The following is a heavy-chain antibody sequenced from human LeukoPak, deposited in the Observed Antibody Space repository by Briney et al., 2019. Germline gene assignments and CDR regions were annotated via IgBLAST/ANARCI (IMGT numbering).Heavy chain of an antibody. J-gene: IGHJ6*02. CDR1: GYRFTSYG. D-gene: IGHD3-10*01. Sequence: ASVKVSCKASGYRFTSYGISWVRQAPGQGLEWMGWISAYNGNTNYAQKLQGRVTMTTDTSTSTAYMEPRSLRSDDTAVYYCARDPLIYYYGSGSYYNEDDYYYGMDVWGQGTTVTVSS. CDR3: ARDPLIYYYGSGSYYNEDDYYYGMDV. V-gene: IGHV1-18*01. CDR2: ISAYNGNT.